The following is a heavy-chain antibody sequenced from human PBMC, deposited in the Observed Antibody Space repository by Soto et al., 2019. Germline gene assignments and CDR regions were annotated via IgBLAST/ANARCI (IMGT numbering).Heavy chain of an antibody. CDR2: ISGSGGST. D-gene: IGHD6-19*01. J-gene: IGHJ4*02. CDR1: GFTFSSYA. Sequence: PGGSLRLSCAASGFTFSSYAMSWVRQAPGQGLEWVSAISGSGGSTYYADSVKGRFTISRDNSTNTLYLQMNSPRAEDTAVCYCVKGRIAVAGSFDSWGQGTLVTVSS. V-gene: IGHV3-23*01. CDR3: VKGRIAVAGSFDS.